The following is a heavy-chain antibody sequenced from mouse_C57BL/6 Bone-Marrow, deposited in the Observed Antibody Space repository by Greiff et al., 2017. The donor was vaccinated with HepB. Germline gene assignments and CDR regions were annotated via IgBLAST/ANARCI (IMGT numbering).Heavy chain of an antibody. V-gene: IGHV2-5*01. CDR1: GFSLTSYG. D-gene: IGHD1-1*01. J-gene: IGHJ1*03. Sequence: QLKESGPGLVQPSQSLSITCTVSGFSLTSYGVHWVRQSPGKGLEWLGVIWRGGSTDYNAAFMSRLSITKDNSKSQVFFKMNSLQSDDTAIYYCAKWRYGSSYYYWYFDVWGTGTTVTVSS. CDR3: AKWRYGSSYYYWYFDV. CDR2: IWRGGST.